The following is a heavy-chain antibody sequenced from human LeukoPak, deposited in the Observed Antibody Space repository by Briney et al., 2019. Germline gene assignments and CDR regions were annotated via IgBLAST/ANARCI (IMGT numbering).Heavy chain of an antibody. CDR3: ARDWAGMTAPGPFDY. J-gene: IGHJ4*02. D-gene: IGHD6-13*01. CDR1: GFNFSSYA. CDR2: ISYDGSNK. Sequence: GRSLRLSCAASGFNFSSYAMHWVRQAPGKGLEWVAVISYDGSNKYYADSVKGRFTISRDNSKNTLYLQMNSLRAEDTAVYYCARDWAGMTAPGPFDYWGQGTLVTVSS. V-gene: IGHV3-30-3*01.